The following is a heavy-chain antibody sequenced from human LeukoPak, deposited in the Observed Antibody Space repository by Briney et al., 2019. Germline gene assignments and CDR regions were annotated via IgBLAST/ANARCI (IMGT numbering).Heavy chain of an antibody. J-gene: IGHJ4*02. V-gene: IGHV1-2*02. CDR1: GYTCTGYY. Sequence: ASVKVSCKASGYTCTGYYMHWVRQAPGQGLEWMGWINPNSGGTNYAQKFQGRVTMTRDTSISTAYMELSRLRSDDTAVYYCARGSQLRYFDWLLLFDYWRQGTLVTVSS. CDR2: INPNSGGT. D-gene: IGHD3-9*01. CDR3: ARGSQLRYFDWLLLFDY.